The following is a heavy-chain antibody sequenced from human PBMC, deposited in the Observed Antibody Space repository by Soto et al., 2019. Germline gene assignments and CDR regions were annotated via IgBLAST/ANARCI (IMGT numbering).Heavy chain of an antibody. D-gene: IGHD5-18*01. J-gene: IGHJ4*02. CDR1: GDSVSSNSAA. V-gene: IGHV6-1*01. CDR2: TYYRSKWYN. CDR3: ARDKSKIGRGPPGYSYDY. Sequence: SQTLSLTCAISGDSVSSNSAAWNWIRQSPSRGLEWLGRTYYRSKWYNDYAVSVKSRITIIPDTSKNQFSLQLNSVTPEDTAVYYCARDKSKIGRGPPGYSYDYWGQGTLVTVSS.